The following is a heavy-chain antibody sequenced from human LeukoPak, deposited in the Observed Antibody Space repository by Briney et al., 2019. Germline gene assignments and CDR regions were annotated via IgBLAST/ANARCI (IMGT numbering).Heavy chain of an antibody. Sequence: SETLSLTCTVSGGSISSYYWSWIRQPPGKGLEWIGYIDYSGSANYNPSLKSRVTISVDTSKSQFSLRQSSVTAADTALYYCARAGGGYSYDYWGQGTLVTVSS. CDR1: GGSISSYY. CDR3: ARAGGGYSYDY. V-gene: IGHV4-59*01. J-gene: IGHJ4*02. D-gene: IGHD5-18*01. CDR2: IDYSGSA.